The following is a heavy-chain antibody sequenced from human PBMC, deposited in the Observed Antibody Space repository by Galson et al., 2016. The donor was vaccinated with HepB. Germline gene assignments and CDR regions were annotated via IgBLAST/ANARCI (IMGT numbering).Heavy chain of an antibody. D-gene: IGHD2-15*01. J-gene: IGHJ4*02. CDR2: IYSGVAT. CDR3: ANNLDIGWHLPFDS. V-gene: IGHV3-53*01. Sequence: SLRLSCAGSGFSVRSNYMNWVRQAPGKGLEWVSVIYSGVATSYADAVKGRSTISRDTSNNTVFLQMNSLRTEETDVYYCANNLDIGWHLPFDSWGQGTLVTVSS. CDR1: GFSVRSNY.